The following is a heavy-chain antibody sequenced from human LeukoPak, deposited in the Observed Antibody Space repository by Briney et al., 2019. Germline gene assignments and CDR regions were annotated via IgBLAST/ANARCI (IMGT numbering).Heavy chain of an antibody. V-gene: IGHV4-4*07. D-gene: IGHD4-17*01. J-gene: IGHJ4*02. CDR3: ARAYGALYDY. CDR1: GGSISIYY. CDR2: IYTSGST. Sequence: SETLSLTCTVSGGSISIYYWSWIRQPAAKGLEGIGRIYTSGSTNYNPSLKSRVTMSVDTSKNQFSLKLSSVTAADTAVYYCARAYGALYDYWGQGTLVTVSS.